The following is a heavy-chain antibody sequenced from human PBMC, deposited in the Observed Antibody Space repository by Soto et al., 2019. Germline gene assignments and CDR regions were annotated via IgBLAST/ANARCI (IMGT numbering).Heavy chain of an antibody. Sequence: GASVKVSCKASGYTFTSYAMHWVRQAPGQRLEWMGWSNAGNGNTKYSQEFQGRVTITRDTSASTAYMELSSLRSEDMAVYYCAGWGGGQWLVLGYYYYGMDVWGQGTTVTVSS. CDR1: GYTFTSYA. CDR3: AGWGGGQWLVLGYYYYGMDV. V-gene: IGHV1-3*02. CDR2: SNAGNGNT. D-gene: IGHD6-19*01. J-gene: IGHJ6*02.